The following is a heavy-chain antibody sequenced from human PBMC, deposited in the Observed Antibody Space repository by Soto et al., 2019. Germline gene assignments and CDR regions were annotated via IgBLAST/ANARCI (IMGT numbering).Heavy chain of an antibody. CDR2: ISREGGTK. CDR1: GFTVSTYG. J-gene: IGHJ4*02. V-gene: IGHV3-30*03. Sequence: QVQLVESGGGVVQPGRSLRLSCAVSGFTVSTYGMHWVRQAPGKGLEWVEVISREGGTKFYADSVKGRFTISRDNSRNTLFLEMNSLRGDDMAVYYCTGEVASGYWGQGTLVTVSS. CDR3: TGEVASGY. D-gene: IGHD2-8*02.